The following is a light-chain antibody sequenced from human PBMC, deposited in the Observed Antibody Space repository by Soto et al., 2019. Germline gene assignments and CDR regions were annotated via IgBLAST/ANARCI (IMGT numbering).Light chain of an antibody. J-gene: IGKJ4*01. CDR3: QQSYSTPLT. Sequence: DIQMTQSPSSLSASVGDRVTITCRESQSINSYLNWYQQEPGKAPKLLIYAASSLQSGAPSRFSGSGSGTDFTLTISSLHPEDFATYYCQQSYSTPLTFGGGTKVEIK. V-gene: IGKV1-39*01. CDR1: QSINSY. CDR2: AAS.